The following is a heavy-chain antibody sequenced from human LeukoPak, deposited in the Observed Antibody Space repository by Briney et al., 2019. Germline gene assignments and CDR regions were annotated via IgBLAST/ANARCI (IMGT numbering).Heavy chain of an antibody. CDR1: GFTFSSYW. CDR3: ARDRGYSSGWGLDAFDI. CDR2: IKQDGSEK. D-gene: IGHD6-19*01. J-gene: IGHJ3*02. V-gene: IGHV3-7*03. Sequence: GGSLRLSCAASGFTFSSYWMSWVRQAPGKGLERVANIKQDGSEKYYVDSVKGRFTISRDNAKNSLYLQMNSLRAEDTAVYYCARDRGYSSGWGLDAFDIWGQGTMVTVSS.